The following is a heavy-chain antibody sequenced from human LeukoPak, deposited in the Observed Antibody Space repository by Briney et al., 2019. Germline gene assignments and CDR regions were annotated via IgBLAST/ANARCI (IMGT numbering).Heavy chain of an antibody. Sequence: GGSLRLSCAASGFTFSSYSMNWVRQAPGKGLEWVSSISSSSSYIYYADSVKGRFTISRDNAKNSLYLQMNSLRAEDTAVYYCARGAHRAAMYYSDYWGQGTLVTVSS. CDR1: GFTFSSYS. V-gene: IGHV3-21*01. D-gene: IGHD2-2*01. J-gene: IGHJ4*02. CDR2: ISSSSSYI. CDR3: ARGAHRAAMYYSDY.